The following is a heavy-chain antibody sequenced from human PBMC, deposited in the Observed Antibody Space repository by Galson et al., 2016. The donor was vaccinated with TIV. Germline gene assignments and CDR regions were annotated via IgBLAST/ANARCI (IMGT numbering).Heavy chain of an antibody. J-gene: IGHJ6*02. CDR3: AREIFPYYGMDV. CDR2: IRSSSSYK. V-gene: IGHV3-21*01. D-gene: IGHD2-15*01. CDR1: GFTFSSYT. Sequence: SCAASGFTFSSYTMTWVRQAPGKGLEWVSSIRSSSSYKSYADSVKGRFTISRDNAKNSLYLQMNSLRAEDTAVYYCAREIFPYYGMDVWGQGTTVTVSS.